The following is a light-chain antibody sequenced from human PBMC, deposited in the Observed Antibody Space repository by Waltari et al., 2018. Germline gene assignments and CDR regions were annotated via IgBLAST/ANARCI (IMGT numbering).Light chain of an antibody. V-gene: IGLV2-23*02. CDR1: SSDVWPYNL. J-gene: IGLJ2*01. Sequence: QSALTQPASVSGSPGQSIAISCTGTSSDVWPYNLVSWYQQFPGKAPKLTLYEVNKRPSGISNRFSGSKFGNTASLTISGLQAEDEGDYYCCSYTRGSVICGGGTKLTVL. CDR2: EVN. CDR3: CSYTRGSVI.